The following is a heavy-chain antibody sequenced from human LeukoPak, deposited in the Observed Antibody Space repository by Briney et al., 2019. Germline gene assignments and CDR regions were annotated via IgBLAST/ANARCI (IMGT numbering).Heavy chain of an antibody. D-gene: IGHD2-2*01. J-gene: IGHJ6*03. V-gene: IGHV4-61*02. Sequence: SETLSLTCTVSAGSISSSSYYWGWIRQPAGKGLEWIGRIYTSGSTNYNPSLKSRVTMSVDTSKNQFSLTLSSVTAADTAVYYCARDRAGYCSSTSCYYYYYMDVWGKGTTVTVSS. CDR2: IYTSGST. CDR3: ARDRAGYCSSTSCYYYYYMDV. CDR1: AGSISSSSYY.